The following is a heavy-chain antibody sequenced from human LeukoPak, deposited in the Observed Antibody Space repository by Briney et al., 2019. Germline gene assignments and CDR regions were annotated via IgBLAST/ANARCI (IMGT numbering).Heavy chain of an antibody. Sequence: PGRSLRLSCAASGFTFSSYAMSWVRQAPGKGLEWVSAISGSGGSTYYADSVKGRFTISRDNSKNTLYLQMNSLRAEDTAVYYCARVASSSAAASYYYYAMDVWGQGTTVTVSS. J-gene: IGHJ6*02. D-gene: IGHD6-13*01. CDR3: ARVASSSAAASYYYYAMDV. CDR2: ISGSGGST. V-gene: IGHV3-23*01. CDR1: GFTFSSYA.